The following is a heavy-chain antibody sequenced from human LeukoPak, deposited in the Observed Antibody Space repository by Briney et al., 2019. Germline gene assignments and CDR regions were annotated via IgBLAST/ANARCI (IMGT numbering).Heavy chain of an antibody. V-gene: IGHV5-10-1*01. CDR2: IDPSDSYT. D-gene: IGHD1-26*01. CDR1: GSSFTSYW. J-gene: IGHJ5*02. CDR3: ARRVGATGWFDP. Sequence: GASLKISCKGSGSSFTSYWISWVRQMPGKGLEWMGRIDPSDSYTNYSPSFQGHVTISADKSISTAYLQWSSLKASDTAMYYCARRVGATGWFDPWGQGTLVTVSS.